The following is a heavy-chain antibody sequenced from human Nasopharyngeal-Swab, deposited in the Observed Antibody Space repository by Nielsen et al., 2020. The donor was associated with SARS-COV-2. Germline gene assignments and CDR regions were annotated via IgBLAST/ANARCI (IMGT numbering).Heavy chain of an antibody. Sequence: RQAPGKGLEWIGEINHSGSTNYNPSLKSRVTISVDTSKNQFSLKLSSVTAADTAVYYCARGRSGWYPGYFQHWGQSTLVTVSS. CDR3: ARGRSGWYPGYFQH. D-gene: IGHD6-19*01. J-gene: IGHJ1*01. CDR2: INHSGST. V-gene: IGHV4-34*01.